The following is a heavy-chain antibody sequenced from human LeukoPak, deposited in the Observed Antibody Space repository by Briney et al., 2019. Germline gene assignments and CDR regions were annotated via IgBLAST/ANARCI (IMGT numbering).Heavy chain of an antibody. D-gene: IGHD1-26*01. J-gene: IGHJ4*02. CDR2: TYYRSKRYN. V-gene: IGHV6-1*01. CDR3: AREWRTPQYSGSYWDYFDY. CDR1: GDSVSSNSAA. Sequence: SQTLSLTCPISGDSVSSNSAAWNWIRQSPSRGLEWLGRTYYRSKRYNDYAVSVKSRITINPDTSKNQFSLQLNSVTPEDTAVYYCAREWRTPQYSGSYWDYFDYWGQGTLVTVSS.